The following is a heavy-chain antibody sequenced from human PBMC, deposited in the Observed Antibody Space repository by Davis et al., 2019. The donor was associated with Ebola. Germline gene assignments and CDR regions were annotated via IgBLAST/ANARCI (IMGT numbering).Heavy chain of an antibody. V-gene: IGHV3-33*08. CDR1: GFTFSSYG. CDR3: EREDFGLMDHDAFDI. CDR2: IWYDGSNK. D-gene: IGHD3-16*01. J-gene: IGHJ3*02. Sequence: GESLKTSCAASGFTFSSYGIHWVRQAPGKGLEWVAVIWYDGSNKYYAGSVKGRFTISRDNSKNTLYLQMNSLRAEDTAVYYCEREDFGLMDHDAFDIWGQGTVVTVSS.